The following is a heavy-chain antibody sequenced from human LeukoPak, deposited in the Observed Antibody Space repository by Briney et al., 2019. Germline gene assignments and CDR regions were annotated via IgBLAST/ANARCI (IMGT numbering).Heavy chain of an antibody. CDR3: AGGKYFDY. Sequence: GGSLGLSCAASGFTFSSYGMHWVRQAPGKGLEWVAVISYDGSNKYYADSVKGRFTISRDNSKNTLYLQMNSLRAEDTAVYYCAGGKYFDYWGQGTLVTVSS. J-gene: IGHJ4*02. D-gene: IGHD1-26*01. CDR2: ISYDGSNK. V-gene: IGHV3-30*03. CDR1: GFTFSSYG.